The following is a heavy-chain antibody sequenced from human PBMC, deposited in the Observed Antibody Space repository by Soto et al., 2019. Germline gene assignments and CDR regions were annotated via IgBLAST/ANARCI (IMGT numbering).Heavy chain of an antibody. J-gene: IGHJ4*02. CDR1: GFTFSSYS. V-gene: IGHV3-48*01. Sequence: EVQLVESGGGLVQPGGSLRLSCAASGFTFSSYSMNWVRQAPGKGLEWVSCIGTSSSTIYYADSVKGRFTISRDNAKNSLYLQMNSLRVEDTAVYYCARVRRCDDNNFDWGQGTLVTVSS. D-gene: IGHD1-1*01. CDR3: ARVRRCDDNNFD. CDR2: IGTSSSTI.